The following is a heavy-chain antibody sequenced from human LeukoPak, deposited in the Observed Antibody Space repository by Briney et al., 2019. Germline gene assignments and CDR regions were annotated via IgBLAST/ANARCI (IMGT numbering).Heavy chain of an antibody. Sequence: SETLSLTCTVSGGSIDDYYWSWIRQIPGKGLEWIGYIYDTGITNYNPSLKSRVTISVDTSKNQFSLKLSSVTAADTAVYYCARDRGGNWFDPWGQGTLVTVSS. CDR1: GGSIDDYY. V-gene: IGHV4-59*01. CDR3: ARDRGGNWFDP. J-gene: IGHJ5*02. CDR2: IYDTGIT. D-gene: IGHD3-10*01.